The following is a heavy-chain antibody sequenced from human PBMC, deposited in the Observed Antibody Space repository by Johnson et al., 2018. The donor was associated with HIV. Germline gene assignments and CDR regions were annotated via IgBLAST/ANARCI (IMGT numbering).Heavy chain of an antibody. V-gene: IGHV3-66*03. Sequence: VQLVESGGGLIQPGGSLRLSCAASGFTVSSNYMSWVRQAPGKGLEWVSVIYSGGSTYYADSVKGRFTISRDNSKNTLYLQMNSLRAEDTAVYYCARDQGWVTTPGDLGAFEIWCQWTMVTVSS. J-gene: IGHJ3*02. CDR3: ARDQGWVTTPGDLGAFEI. CDR1: GFTVSSNY. CDR2: IYSGGST. D-gene: IGHD4-17*01.